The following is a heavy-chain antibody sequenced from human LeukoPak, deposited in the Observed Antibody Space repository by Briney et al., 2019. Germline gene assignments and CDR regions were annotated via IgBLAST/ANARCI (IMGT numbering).Heavy chain of an antibody. CDR2: ISSSGSNI. V-gene: IGHV3-48*03. D-gene: IGHD5-18*01. Sequence: PGGSLRLSCAASGFTFSTYEMSWVRQAPGKGLEWVSYISSSGSNIYYADSVKGRFTISRDNAKNSLYLQMNSLRADDTAVYYCARGQQPFDYWGQGTLVTVSS. CDR3: ARGQQPFDY. J-gene: IGHJ4*02. CDR1: GFTFSTYE.